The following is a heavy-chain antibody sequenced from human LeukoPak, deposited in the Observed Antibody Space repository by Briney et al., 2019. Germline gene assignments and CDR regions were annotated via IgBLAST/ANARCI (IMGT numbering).Heavy chain of an antibody. Sequence: GGSLRLSCAASGFTVSSNYMSWVRQAPGKGLEWVSVIYSGGSTYYADSVKGRFTISRDNSKNTLYLQMNSLRAEDTAVYYCARDTDGWSFDYWGQGTLVTVSS. CDR2: IYSGGST. V-gene: IGHV3-53*01. CDR1: GFTVSSNY. D-gene: IGHD6-19*01. CDR3: ARDTDGWSFDY. J-gene: IGHJ4*02.